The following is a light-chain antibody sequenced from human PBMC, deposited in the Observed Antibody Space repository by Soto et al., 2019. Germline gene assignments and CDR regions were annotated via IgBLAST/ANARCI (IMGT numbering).Light chain of an antibody. J-gene: IGLJ2*01. Sequence: QSALTQPASVSGSPGQSITISCTGTSSDVGGYNYVSWYQQHPGKAPKLVIYEVTKRPSGVSNRFSGSKSGNTASLTISGLQAEDETDYYCQSYDSSTVVFGGGTKLTVL. V-gene: IGLV2-14*01. CDR2: EVT. CDR1: SSDVGGYNY. CDR3: QSYDSSTVV.